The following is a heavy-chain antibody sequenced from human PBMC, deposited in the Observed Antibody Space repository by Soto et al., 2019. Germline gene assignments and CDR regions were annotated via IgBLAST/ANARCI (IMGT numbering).Heavy chain of an antibody. CDR3: ARDPQRGYSGMDV. CDR1: GFSFSTYD. CDR2: ISSGGQTI. Sequence: EVQLVESGGGLVQPGGSLRLSCAASGFSFSTYDMNWVRQAPGKGLEWVSYISSGGQTIKSTDSVKGRFTISRDNAKNSLYLQMSGLRDEETGVYYCARDPQRGYSGMDVWGQATTVPVSS. J-gene: IGHJ6*02. D-gene: IGHD6-25*01. V-gene: IGHV3-48*02.